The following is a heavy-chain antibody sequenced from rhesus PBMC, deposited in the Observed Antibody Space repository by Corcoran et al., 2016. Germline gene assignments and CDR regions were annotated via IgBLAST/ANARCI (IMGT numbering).Heavy chain of an antibody. CDR1: GFTFSIYG. Sequence: EVQLVETGGGLVQPGGSLKLSCAASGFTFSIYGMSWVRQAPGKGIEWVSAINSCGGSTYYADSVKGRFTISRDNSKNTLSLQMNSLRAEDTAVYYCAKGWDTVTTIDYWGQGVLVTVSS. CDR3: AKGWDTVTTIDY. D-gene: IGHD4-23*01. CDR2: INSCGGST. J-gene: IGHJ4*01. V-gene: IGHV3S5*01.